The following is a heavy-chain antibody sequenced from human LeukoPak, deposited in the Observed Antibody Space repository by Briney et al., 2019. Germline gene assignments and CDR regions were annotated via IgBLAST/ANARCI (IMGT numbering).Heavy chain of an antibody. Sequence: GGSLRLSCAASGFTFSSYSMNWVRQAPGKGLEWVSSISSSSSYIYYADSVKGRFTISRDNAKNSLYLQMNSLRAEDTAVYYCARVGVHSQHLDYWGQGTLVTVSS. V-gene: IGHV3-21*01. CDR3: ARVGVHSQHLDY. D-gene: IGHD1-1*01. CDR1: GFTFSSYS. CDR2: ISSSSSYI. J-gene: IGHJ4*02.